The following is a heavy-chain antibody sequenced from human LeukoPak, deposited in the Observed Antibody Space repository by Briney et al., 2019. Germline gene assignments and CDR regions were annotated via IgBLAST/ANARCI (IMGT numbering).Heavy chain of an antibody. CDR1: GFTFSSYA. V-gene: IGHV3-30-3*01. J-gene: IGHJ4*02. D-gene: IGHD4-17*01. CDR3: ARDARDGDYFDY. CDR2: ISYDGSNK. Sequence: QAGGSLRLSCAASGFTFSSYAMHWARQAPGKGLEWVAVISYDGSNKYYADSVKGRFTISRDNSKNTLYLQMNSLRAEDTAVYYCARDARDGDYFDYWGQGTLVTVSS.